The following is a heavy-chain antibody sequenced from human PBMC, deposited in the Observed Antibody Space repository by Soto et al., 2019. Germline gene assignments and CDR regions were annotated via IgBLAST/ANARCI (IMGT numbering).Heavy chain of an antibody. CDR2: IYPGDSDT. Sequence: LGESLTISCKGSGYSFTSYWIGWVRQMPGKGLEWMGIIYPGDSDTRYSPPFQGQVTISADKSISTAYLQWSSLKASDTAMYYCARHSPYHVGACDYWGQGTLVTVSS. D-gene: IGHD1-26*01. CDR3: ARHSPYHVGACDY. J-gene: IGHJ4*02. V-gene: IGHV5-51*01. CDR1: GYSFTSYW.